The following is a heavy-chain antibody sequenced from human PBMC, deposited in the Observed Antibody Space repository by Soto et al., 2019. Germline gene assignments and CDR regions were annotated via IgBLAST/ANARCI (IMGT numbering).Heavy chain of an antibody. V-gene: IGHV1-46*01. Sequence: ATVKVSCKSLGYAITSYYLHWVRQAPGQGLEWMGIINPGDGSTRYAQKFQGRVTMTRDTSTSTVYMELSSLRAEDTAEYFCARSSVESRPSDYWGQRTRVTVSS. CDR2: INPGDGST. CDR3: ARSSVESRPSDY. CDR1: GYAITSYY. J-gene: IGHJ4*02.